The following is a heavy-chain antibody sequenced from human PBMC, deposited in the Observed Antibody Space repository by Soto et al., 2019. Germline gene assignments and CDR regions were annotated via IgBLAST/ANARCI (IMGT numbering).Heavy chain of an antibody. Sequence: GGSLRLSCAASGFIVSSNYMSWVRQAPGKGLECVSVIYVGGSTYYADSVKGRFTISRHSSNNTLYLQMNSLKAEDTAVYYCATHIAVPGLIDYWGQGTLVTVSS. V-gene: IGHV3-53*04. CDR3: ATHIAVPGLIDY. CDR2: IYVGGST. J-gene: IGHJ4*02. D-gene: IGHD6-19*01. CDR1: GFIVSSNY.